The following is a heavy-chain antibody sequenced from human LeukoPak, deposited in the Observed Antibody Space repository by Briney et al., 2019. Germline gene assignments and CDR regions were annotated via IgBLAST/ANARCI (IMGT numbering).Heavy chain of an antibody. J-gene: IGHJ5*02. D-gene: IGHD4-17*01. V-gene: IGHV4-59*01. CDR2: IYYSGST. Sequence: SETLSLTCTVSGGSISSYYWSWIRQPPGKGLEWIGYIYYSGSTNCNPSLKSRVTISVDTSKNQFSLKLSSVTAADTAVYYCARDNYGDYAPNWFDPWGQGTLVTVSS. CDR3: ARDNYGDYAPNWFDP. CDR1: GGSISSYY.